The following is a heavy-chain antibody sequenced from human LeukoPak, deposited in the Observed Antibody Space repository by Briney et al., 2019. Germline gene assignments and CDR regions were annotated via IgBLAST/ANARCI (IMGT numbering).Heavy chain of an antibody. CDR3: ARGPTVTRRRPPDY. CDR2: IYYSGTT. CDR1: GGSISSSSYY. J-gene: IGHJ4*02. Sequence: PSETLSLTCTVSGGSISSSSYYWGWIRQPPGKGLEWIGSIYYSGTTYYNPSLKSRVTISVDTSKNQFSLKLSSVTAADTAVYYCARGPTVTRRRPPDYWGQGTLVTVSS. V-gene: IGHV4-39*01. D-gene: IGHD4-17*01.